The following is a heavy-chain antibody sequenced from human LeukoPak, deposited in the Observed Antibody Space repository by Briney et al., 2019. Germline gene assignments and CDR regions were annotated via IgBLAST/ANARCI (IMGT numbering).Heavy chain of an antibody. V-gene: IGHV3-74*01. Sequence: GGSLRLSCAASGFTFSSYWMHWVRHAPGKGLVWVSRINSDGSSTSYADSVKGRFTISRDNAKNTLYLQMNSLRAEDTAVYYCARVAAPDFWSGYYSYYYGMDVWGQGTTVTVSS. D-gene: IGHD3-3*01. J-gene: IGHJ6*02. CDR2: INSDGSST. CDR1: GFTFSSYW. CDR3: ARVAAPDFWSGYYSYYYGMDV.